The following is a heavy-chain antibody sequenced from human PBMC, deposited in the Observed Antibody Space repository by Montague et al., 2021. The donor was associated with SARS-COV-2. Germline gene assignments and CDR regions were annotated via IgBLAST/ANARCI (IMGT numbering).Heavy chain of an antibody. CDR1: GFSLSTSGVG. CDR3: ARRTYDILTGYDYGMDV. Sequence: PALVKPTQTLTLTCTFSGFSLSTSGVGVGWIRQPPGKALEWLALIYWDDDKRYSPSLKSRLTITKDTSKNQVVLTMTNTDPVDTATYYCARRTYDILTGYDYGMDVWGQGTTVTVSS. V-gene: IGHV2-5*02. J-gene: IGHJ6*02. CDR2: IYWDDDK. D-gene: IGHD3-9*01.